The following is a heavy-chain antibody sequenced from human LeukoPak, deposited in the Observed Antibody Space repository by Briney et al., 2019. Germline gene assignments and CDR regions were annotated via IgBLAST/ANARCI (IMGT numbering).Heavy chain of an antibody. CDR2: ISAYNGNT. V-gene: IGHV1-18*01. CDR1: GYTFTSYG. J-gene: IGHJ4*02. CDR3: ARAMGPYYYESSVNY. D-gene: IGHD3-22*01. Sequence: ASVKVSCKASGYTFTSYGISWVRQAPGQGLEWMGWISAYNGNTNYAQKLQGRVTMTTDTSTTTAYMELSSLRSEDTAIYYCARAMGPYYYESSVNYWGRGTLVTVSS.